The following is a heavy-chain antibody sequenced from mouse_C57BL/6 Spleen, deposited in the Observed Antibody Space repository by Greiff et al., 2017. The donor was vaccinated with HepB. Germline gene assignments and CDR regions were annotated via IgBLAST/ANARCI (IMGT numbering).Heavy chain of an antibody. D-gene: IGHD2-1*01. J-gene: IGHJ2*01. Sequence: QVQLQQSGAELVRPGASVTLSCKASGYTFTDYEMHWVKQTPVHGLEWIGAIDPETGGTAYNQKFKGKAILTADKSSSTAYMELRSLTSEDSAVYYCTGDYGNYSYFDYWGQGTTLTVS. CDR3: TGDYGNYSYFDY. V-gene: IGHV1-15*01. CDR1: GYTFTDYE. CDR2: IDPETGGT.